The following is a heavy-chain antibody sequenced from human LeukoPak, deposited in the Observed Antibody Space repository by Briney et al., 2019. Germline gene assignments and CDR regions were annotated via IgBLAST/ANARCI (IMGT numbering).Heavy chain of an antibody. CDR3: ARVGSGSYYPFDY. D-gene: IGHD3-10*01. CDR2: INHSGST. CDR1: GGSFSGYY. J-gene: IGHJ4*02. Sequence: SETPSLTCAVYGGSFSGYYWSWIRQPPGKGLEWIGEINHSGSTNYNPSLKSRVTISVDTSKNQFSLKLSSVTAADTAVYYCARVGSGSYYPFDYWGQGTLVTVSS. V-gene: IGHV4-34*01.